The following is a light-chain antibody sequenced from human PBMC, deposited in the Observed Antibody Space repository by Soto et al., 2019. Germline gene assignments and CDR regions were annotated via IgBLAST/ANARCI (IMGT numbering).Light chain of an antibody. CDR1: ISDVGSYDL. Sequence: QSVLTQPASVSGSPGQSITISCTGTISDVGSYDLVSWYQQHPGKAPKLMIYEGSKRPSGVSGRFSGSKSGNTASLTISGLQAEDEADYYCCSYAGSSTSWVFGGGTKVTVL. V-gene: IGLV2-23*01. J-gene: IGLJ3*02. CDR2: EGS. CDR3: CSYAGSSTSWV.